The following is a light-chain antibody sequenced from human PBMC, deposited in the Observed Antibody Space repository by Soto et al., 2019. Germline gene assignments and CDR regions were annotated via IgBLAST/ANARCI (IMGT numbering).Light chain of an antibody. Sequence: QSVLTQPPSVSGAPGQRVTISCTGSSSNIGAGYDVHWYQRLPGTAPKVLIYNNNNRPSGVPDRFSGSKSGTSASLAIMGLQAEDEADYYCQSYDSSLSGSDVFGTGTKLTVL. J-gene: IGLJ1*01. CDR1: SSNIGAGYD. CDR3: QSYDSSLSGSDV. CDR2: NNN. V-gene: IGLV1-40*01.